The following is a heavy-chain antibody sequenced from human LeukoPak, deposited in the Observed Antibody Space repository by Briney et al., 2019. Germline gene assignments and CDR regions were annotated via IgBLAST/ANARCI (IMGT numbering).Heavy chain of an antibody. J-gene: IGHJ6*03. Sequence: GGSLRLSCAASGFTFSSYAMSWVRQAPGKGLEWVSAISGSGGSTYYADSVKGRFTISRDNSKSTLYLQMNNLRAEDTAVYYCAKHWSYCSTTSCFFNYYYYYMDVWGKGTTVTVSS. CDR1: GFTFSSYA. V-gene: IGHV3-23*01. CDR3: AKHWSYCSTTSCFFNYYYYYMDV. D-gene: IGHD2-2*01. CDR2: ISGSGGST.